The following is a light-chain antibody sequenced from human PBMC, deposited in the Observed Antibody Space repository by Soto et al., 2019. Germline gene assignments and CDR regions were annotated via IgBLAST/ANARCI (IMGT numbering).Light chain of an antibody. CDR1: QSLIHSDGNTD. V-gene: IGKV2-30*02. CDR3: MQGTHWPWT. CDR2: KVS. Sequence: DGVMTQSPLSLPVTLGQPASISCRSSQSLIHSDGNTDLTWFQQRPGQSPRRLIYKVSDRDSGVQDRFSGSGSGTDFTLNISRVEAEDVGVYYCMQGTHWPWTLGQGTEVEIK. J-gene: IGKJ1*01.